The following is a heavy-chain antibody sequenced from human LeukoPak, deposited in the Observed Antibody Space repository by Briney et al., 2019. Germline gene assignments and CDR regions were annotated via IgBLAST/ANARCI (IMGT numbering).Heavy chain of an antibody. CDR3: ARDPKSQLLLDY. D-gene: IGHD2-2*01. Sequence: GASVKVSCKASGYTFTGYYIHWVRQAPGQGLGWMGWINPYSGAINYAQKFQGRVTLTRDTSISTAYMELSRLTSGDTAVYYCARDPKSQLLLDYWGQGTLVTVSS. V-gene: IGHV1-2*02. CDR2: INPYSGAI. J-gene: IGHJ4*02. CDR1: GYTFTGYY.